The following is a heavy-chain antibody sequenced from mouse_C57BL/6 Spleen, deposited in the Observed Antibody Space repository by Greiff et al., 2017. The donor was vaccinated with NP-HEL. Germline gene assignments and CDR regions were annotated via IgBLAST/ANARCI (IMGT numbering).Heavy chain of an antibody. J-gene: IGHJ4*01. CDR1: GFTFSSYA. V-gene: IGHV5-9-1*02. D-gene: IGHD1-1*01. Sequence: EVMLVESGEGLVKPGGSLKLSCAASGFTFSSYAMSWVRQTPEKRLEWVAYISSGGDYIYYADTVKGRFTISRDNARNTLYLQMSSLKSEDTAMYYWTRDPNYYGSSYYYAMDYWGQGTSVTVSS. CDR2: ISSGGDYI. CDR3: TRDPNYYGSSYYYAMDY.